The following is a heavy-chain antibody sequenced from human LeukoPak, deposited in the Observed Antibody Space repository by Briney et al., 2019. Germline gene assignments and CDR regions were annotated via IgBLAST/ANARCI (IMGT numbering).Heavy chain of an antibody. CDR2: INHSGST. V-gene: IGHV4-34*01. CDR3: ARQTSIVVVPAATALGAFDI. J-gene: IGHJ3*02. CDR1: GGAFSGYY. Sequence: TSETLSLNCAGYGGAFSGYYWSWIRQPPGKGLEWIGEINHSGSTNYNPSLKSRVTISVDTSKNQFSLKLSSVTAADTAVYYCARQTSIVVVPAATALGAFDIWGQGTMVTVSS. D-gene: IGHD2-2*01.